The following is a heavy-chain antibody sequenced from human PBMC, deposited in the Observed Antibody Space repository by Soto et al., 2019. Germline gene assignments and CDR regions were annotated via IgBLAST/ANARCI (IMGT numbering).Heavy chain of an antibody. CDR2: INSDGSST. Sequence: GGSLRLSCAASVFTFSSYWMHWVRQAPGKGLVWVSRINSDGSSTSYADSVKGRFTISRDNAKNTLYLQMNSLRAEDTAVYYCARVNTIFGVAERYFDYWGQGTLVTVSS. CDR3: ARVNTIFGVAERYFDY. V-gene: IGHV3-74*01. D-gene: IGHD3-3*01. J-gene: IGHJ4*02. CDR1: VFTFSSYW.